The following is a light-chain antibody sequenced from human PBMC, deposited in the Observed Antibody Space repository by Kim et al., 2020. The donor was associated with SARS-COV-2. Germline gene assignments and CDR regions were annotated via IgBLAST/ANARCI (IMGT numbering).Light chain of an antibody. V-gene: IGKV2-30*02. CDR1: QSLVHSDGNTY. Sequence: DVVMTQSPLSLPVTLGQPASISCRSSQSLVHSDGNTYLNWFLQRPGQSPRRLIYKVSDRDSGVPDRFSGSGSGTDFTLKISRVEAEDVGVYSCMQGTHWPFTFGQGTKLEIK. J-gene: IGKJ2*01. CDR2: KVS. CDR3: MQGTHWPFT.